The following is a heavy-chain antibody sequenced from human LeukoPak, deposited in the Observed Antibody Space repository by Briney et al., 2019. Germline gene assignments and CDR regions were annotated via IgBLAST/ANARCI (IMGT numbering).Heavy chain of an antibody. D-gene: IGHD2-2*01. CDR1: GFTFSSYA. CDR3: ARGDVVVPAAIGLTVQH. Sequence: PGGSLRLSCAASGFTFSSYAMHWVRQAPGKGLEWVAVISYDGSNKYYADSVKGRFTISRDNSKNTLYLQMNSLRAEDTAVYYCARGDVVVPAAIGLTVQHWGQGTLVAVSS. V-gene: IGHV3-30-3*01. J-gene: IGHJ1*01. CDR2: ISYDGSNK.